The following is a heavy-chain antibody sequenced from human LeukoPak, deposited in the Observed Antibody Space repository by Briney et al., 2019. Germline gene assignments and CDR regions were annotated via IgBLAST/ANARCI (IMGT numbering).Heavy chain of an antibody. D-gene: IGHD2-2*01. J-gene: IGHJ4*02. CDR1: GFTFSSYS. CDR2: ISSSSRYI. V-gene: IGHV3-21*01. Sequence: PGGSLRLSCAASGFTFSSYSMNWVRQAPGKGLEWVSSISSSSRYIYYADSLRGRFTISRDNAKNSLYLQMTSLRAEDTAVYYCARETFCTNTTCPIGDHFDYWGQGTLVTVSS. CDR3: ARETFCTNTTCPIGDHFDY.